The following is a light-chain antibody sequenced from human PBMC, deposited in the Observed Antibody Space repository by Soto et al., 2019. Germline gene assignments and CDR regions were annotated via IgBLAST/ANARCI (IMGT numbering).Light chain of an antibody. CDR2: EVR. CDR3: SSYSFSTNYV. J-gene: IGLJ1*01. Sequence: QSALTQPASVSGSPGQSITISCTGTSSDVGDYDYVSWYQQYPGKAPKLMIYEVRNRPSGVSNRFSGSKSGNTASLTISGLQAGDGADYYCSSYSFSTNYVFGTGTKVTVL. CDR1: SSDVGDYDY. V-gene: IGLV2-14*01.